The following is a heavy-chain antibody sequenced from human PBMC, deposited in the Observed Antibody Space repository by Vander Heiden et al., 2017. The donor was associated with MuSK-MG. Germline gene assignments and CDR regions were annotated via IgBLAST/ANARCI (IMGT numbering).Heavy chain of an antibody. CDR2: INHSGST. CDR3: ARGGDYYGSGSYYTYFDY. D-gene: IGHD3-10*01. Sequence: QVQLQQWGAGLLKPSETLSLTCAVYGGSFSVYYWSWIRQPPGKGLEWIGEINHSGSTNYNPSLKSRVTISVDTSKNQFSLKLSSVTAADTAVYYCARGGDYYGSGSYYTYFDYWGQGTLVTVSS. CDR1: GGSFSVYY. J-gene: IGHJ4*02. V-gene: IGHV4-34*01.